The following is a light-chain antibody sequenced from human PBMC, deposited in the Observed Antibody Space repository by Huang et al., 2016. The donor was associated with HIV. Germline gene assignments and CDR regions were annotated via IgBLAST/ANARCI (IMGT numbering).Light chain of an antibody. Sequence: EIVLTQSPATLSLSPGQRVTLSCRASQSVSDFLACYHQNPGQAPRLLIYDASKRATGIPARFSGSGAGTDFTLTISSLEPEDFAVYYCQQRSKWPLTFGGGTKVESK. CDR1: QSVSDF. J-gene: IGKJ4*01. CDR3: QQRSKWPLT. V-gene: IGKV3-11*01. CDR2: DAS.